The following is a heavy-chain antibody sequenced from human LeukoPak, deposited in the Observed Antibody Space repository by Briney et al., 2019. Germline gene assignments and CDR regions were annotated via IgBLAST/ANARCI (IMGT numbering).Heavy chain of an antibody. CDR1: GFTVSSNY. J-gene: IGHJ5*02. CDR3: ARARSSGWYIFEFDP. Sequence: GGSLRLSCAASGFTVSSNYMSWVRQAPGKGLEWVSVIYSGGSTYYADSVKGRFTISRHNSKNTLYLQMNSLRAEDTAVYYCARARSSGWYIFEFDPWGQGTLVTVSS. V-gene: IGHV3-53*04. CDR2: IYSGGST. D-gene: IGHD6-19*01.